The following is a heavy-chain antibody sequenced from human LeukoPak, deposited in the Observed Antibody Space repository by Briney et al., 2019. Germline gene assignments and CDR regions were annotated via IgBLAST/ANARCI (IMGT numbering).Heavy chain of an antibody. CDR2: IYYRGST. V-gene: IGHV4-59*01. CDR1: GGSISPYF. Sequence: SETLSLTCTVSGGSISPYFWSWIRQPPGKGLEWIGYIYYRGSTNYNPSLKSRVTISLDTSRDQFSLKLSSVTAADTAVYYCAREGVVKGYFDYWGQGTLVTVSS. D-gene: IGHD3-3*01. J-gene: IGHJ4*02. CDR3: AREGVVKGYFDY.